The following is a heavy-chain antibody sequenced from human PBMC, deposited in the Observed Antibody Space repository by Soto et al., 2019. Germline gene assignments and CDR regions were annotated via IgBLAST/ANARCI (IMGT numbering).Heavy chain of an antibody. D-gene: IGHD4-4*01. CDR2: ISGSGSTT. CDR1: GLTFSGYG. J-gene: IGHJ4*02. V-gene: IGHV3-23*01. Sequence: EVQLLESGGGLVQPGGSLRLSCAASGLTFSGYGMSWVRQAPGTGLEWVSAISGSGSTTYYADSVKGRFTISRDDSKNILFLQMNSPRAEDTAVYYCVTRSRGLQSSPPRLDSWGQGPLVTVSS. CDR3: VTRSRGLQSSPPRLDS.